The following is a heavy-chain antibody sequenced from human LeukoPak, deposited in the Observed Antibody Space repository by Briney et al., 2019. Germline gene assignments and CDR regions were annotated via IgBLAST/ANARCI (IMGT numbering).Heavy chain of an antibody. CDR3: ARVNYYDSSGYLDSRAFDI. CDR2: IWFDGSIQ. Sequence: TGGSLRLSCAASGFTFSSYGMHWVRQAPGKGLEWVAVIWFDGSIQYYADSVKGRFTISRDNFKNTLYLQMNSLRAEDTAVYYCARVNYYDSSGYLDSRAFDIWGQGTMVTVSS. D-gene: IGHD3-22*01. CDR1: GFTFSSYG. V-gene: IGHV3-33*01. J-gene: IGHJ3*02.